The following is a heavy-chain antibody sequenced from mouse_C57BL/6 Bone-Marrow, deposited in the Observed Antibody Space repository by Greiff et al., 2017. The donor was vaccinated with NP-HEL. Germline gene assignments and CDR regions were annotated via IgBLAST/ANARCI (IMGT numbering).Heavy chain of an antibody. CDR1: GFTFSSYG. CDR3: ARPLYGRGSYYAMDY. J-gene: IGHJ4*01. CDR2: ISSGGSYT. D-gene: IGHD1-1*02. V-gene: IGHV5-6*01. Sequence: EVQLVESGGDLVKPGGSLKLSCAASGFTFSSYGMSWVRQTPDKRLEWVATISSGGSYTYYPDSVKGRFTISRDNAKNTLYLQMSSLKSEDTAMYYCARPLYGRGSYYAMDYWGQGTSVTVSS.